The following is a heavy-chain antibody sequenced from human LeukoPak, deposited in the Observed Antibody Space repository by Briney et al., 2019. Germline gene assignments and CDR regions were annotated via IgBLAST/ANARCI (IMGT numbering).Heavy chain of an antibody. CDR2: INHSGST. CDR3: ARGRYFDWLFPRSSNYFDY. J-gene: IGHJ4*02. V-gene: IGHV4-34*01. Sequence: PSETLSLTCTVSGGSISDNYWSWIRQPPGKGLEWIGEINHSGSTNYNPSLKSRVTISVDTSKNQFSLKLSSVTAADTAVYYCARGRYFDWLFPRSSNYFDYWGQGTLVTVSS. D-gene: IGHD3-9*01. CDR1: GGSISDNY.